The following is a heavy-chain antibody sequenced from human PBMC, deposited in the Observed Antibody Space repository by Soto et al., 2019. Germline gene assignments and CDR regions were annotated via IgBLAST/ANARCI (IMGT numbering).Heavy chain of an antibody. V-gene: IGHV3-11*06. J-gene: IGHJ6*02. CDR3: ARDRGGYDRLYYYHGMDV. CDR1: GFTFSDYY. CDR2: ISSSSGST. D-gene: IGHD5-12*01. Sequence: GSLRLSCSASGFTFSDYYMSWIHQAPGKGLEYISYISSSSGSTNYADSVKGRFTISRDNAKNSLYLQMSSLRAEDAAVYYCARDRGGYDRLYYYHGMDVWGQGTTVTVSS.